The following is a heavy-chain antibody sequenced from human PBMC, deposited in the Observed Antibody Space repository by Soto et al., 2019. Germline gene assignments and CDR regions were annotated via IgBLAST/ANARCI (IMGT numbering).Heavy chain of an antibody. V-gene: IGHV3-15*01. Sequence: GGSLRLSCAASGSTLSNAWMNWVRQAPGKGLEWVGRVKSKADGGSIDYGTTDYAAPVKGRFSISTPDSKNTLYLQMNSLKPEDTAVYFCTTSAVATFPGAFGIWGQGTMVTVSS. CDR3: TTSAVATFPGAFGI. J-gene: IGHJ3*02. D-gene: IGHD5-12*01. CDR2: VKSKADGGSIDYGTT. CDR1: GSTLSNAW.